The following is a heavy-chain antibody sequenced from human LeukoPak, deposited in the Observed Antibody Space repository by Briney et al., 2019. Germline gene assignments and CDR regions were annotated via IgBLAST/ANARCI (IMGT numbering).Heavy chain of an antibody. D-gene: IGHD3-10*01. CDR2: ISYDGSNK. CDR3: ARNYGSGRFRGLLYYFDY. V-gene: IGHV3-30*04. J-gene: IGHJ4*02. CDR1: GFTFSSYA. Sequence: GGSLRLSCAASGFTFSSYAMHWVRQAPGEGLEWVAVISYDGSNKYYADSVKGRFTISRDNSKNTLYLQMNSLRAEDTAVYYCARNYGSGRFRGLLYYFDYWGQGTLVTVSS.